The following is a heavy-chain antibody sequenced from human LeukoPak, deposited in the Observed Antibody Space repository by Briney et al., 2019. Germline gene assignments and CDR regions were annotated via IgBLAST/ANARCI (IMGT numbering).Heavy chain of an antibody. CDR1: GFTFSNYA. D-gene: IGHD3-16*02. CDR2: ISGSGVST. J-gene: IGHJ4*02. CDR3: AKGTSFVITFGGLIADY. V-gene: IGHV3-23*01. Sequence: GGSLRLSCAASGFTFSNYAMSWVRQAPGKGLEWVSVISGSGVSTDYADSVKGRFTISRDNSKNTLYLQMNTLGAEDTAIYYCAKGTSFVITFGGLIADYRGQGTLVTVSS.